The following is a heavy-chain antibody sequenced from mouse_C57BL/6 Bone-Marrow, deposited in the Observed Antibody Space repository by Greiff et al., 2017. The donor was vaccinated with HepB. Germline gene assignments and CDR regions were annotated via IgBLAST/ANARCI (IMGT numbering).Heavy chain of an antibody. Sequence: EVKLVESGGDLVKPGGSLKLSCAASGFTFSSYGMSWVRQTPDKRLEWVATISSGGSYTYYPDRVKGRFTISRDNAKNTLYLQMSSLKSEDTAMYYCARHNYGNPFAYWGQGTLVTVSA. J-gene: IGHJ3*01. CDR2: ISSGGSYT. CDR3: ARHNYGNPFAY. V-gene: IGHV5-6*01. D-gene: IGHD2-1*01. CDR1: GFTFSSYG.